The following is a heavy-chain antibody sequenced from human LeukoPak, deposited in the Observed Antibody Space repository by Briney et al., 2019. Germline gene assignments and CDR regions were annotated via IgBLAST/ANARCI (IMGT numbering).Heavy chain of an antibody. V-gene: IGHV4-39*07. CDR1: GGSISSSTYY. D-gene: IGHD2-2*03. J-gene: IGHJ5*02. CDR3: ARLLRVGYCSSTSCNWFDP. Sequence: PSETLSLTCTVSGGSISSSTYYWGWIRQPPGKGLEWIGNIYYSGNTYYNPSLESRVTISVDTSKNQFSLKLSSVTAADTAVYYCARLLRVGYCSSTSCNWFDPWGQGTLVTVSS. CDR2: IYYSGNT.